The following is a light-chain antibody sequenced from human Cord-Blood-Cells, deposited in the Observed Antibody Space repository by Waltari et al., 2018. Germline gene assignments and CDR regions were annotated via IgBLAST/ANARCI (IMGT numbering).Light chain of an antibody. CDR3: QQFNSYPLT. J-gene: IGKJ4*01. Sequence: AIQLTQSPSSLSAPVGDRVTITCRASQGLSSALAWYQQKPGKAPKLLIYDASSLESGVPSRFSGSGAETDFTLTISSLQPEDFASYDCQQFNSYPLTFGGGTKVEIK. CDR1: QGLSSA. V-gene: IGKV1-13*02. CDR2: DAS.